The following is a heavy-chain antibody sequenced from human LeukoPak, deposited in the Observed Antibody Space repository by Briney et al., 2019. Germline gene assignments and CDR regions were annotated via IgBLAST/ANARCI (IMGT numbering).Heavy chain of an antibody. V-gene: IGHV4-39*07. D-gene: IGHD5-12*01. CDR3: ARRASSAFGLNYYYYMDV. J-gene: IGHJ6*03. CDR2: IYYDGST. Sequence: SETLSLTCTVSGGSISSSSYYWGWIRQPPGRGLEWIGSIYYDGSTYYNPSLKSRVTISTDTSKNQFSLKLISVTAADAAVYYCARRASSAFGLNYYYYMDVWGRGTPVTVSS. CDR1: GGSISSSSYY.